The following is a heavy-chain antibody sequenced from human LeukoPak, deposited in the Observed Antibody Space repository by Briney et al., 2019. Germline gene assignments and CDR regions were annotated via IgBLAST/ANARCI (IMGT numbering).Heavy chain of an antibody. V-gene: IGHV1-3*01. CDR1: GYTFTSYG. Sequence: ASVKVSCKASGYTFTSYGISWVRQAPGQRLEWMGWINAGNGNTKYSQKFQGRVTITRDTSASTAYMELSSLRSEDTAVYYCARDRGWHPYYYDSSGYYPWGQGTLVTVSS. CDR3: ARDRGWHPYYYDSSGYYP. CDR2: INAGNGNT. J-gene: IGHJ5*02. D-gene: IGHD3-22*01.